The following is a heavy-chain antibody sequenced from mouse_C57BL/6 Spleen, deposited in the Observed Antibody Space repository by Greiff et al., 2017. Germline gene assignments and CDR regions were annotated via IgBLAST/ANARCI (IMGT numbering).Heavy chain of an antibody. CDR2: IYPGDGDT. CDR1: GYAFSSYW. J-gene: IGHJ2*01. D-gene: IGHD2-2*01. CDR3: ARRSGYGFDY. Sequence: VKLMESGAELVKPGASVKISCKASGYAFSSYWMNWVKQRPGKGLEWIGQIYPGDGDTNYKGKFKGKATLTADKSSSTAYMQLSSLTSEDSAVYFCARRSGYGFDYWGQGTTLTVSS. V-gene: IGHV1-80*01.